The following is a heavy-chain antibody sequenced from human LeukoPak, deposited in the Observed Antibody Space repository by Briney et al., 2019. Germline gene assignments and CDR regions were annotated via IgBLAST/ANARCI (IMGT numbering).Heavy chain of an antibody. V-gene: IGHV3-21*01. CDR3: ARVSYIAVAGTNAFDI. Sequence: PGGSLRLSCAASGFTFSSYSMNWVRQAPGKGLEWVSSISSSSSYIYYADSVKGRFTISRDNAKNSLNLQMNSLRAEDTAVYYCARVSYIAVAGTNAFDIWGQGTMVTVSS. CDR1: GFTFSSYS. J-gene: IGHJ3*02. CDR2: ISSSSSYI. D-gene: IGHD6-19*01.